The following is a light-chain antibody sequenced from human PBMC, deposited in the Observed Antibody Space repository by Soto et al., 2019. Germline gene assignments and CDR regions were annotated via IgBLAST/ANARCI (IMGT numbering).Light chain of an antibody. V-gene: IGKV3-15*01. CDR2: GAS. Sequence: EVVLTQSPATLSVSPGERATLSCRASQTVGTNLAWYQQRPGQAPRLLIYGASTRPTGIPARFSGSGSGSEFTLTISSLQSDDFAVYYCQQYNKWPLFTFGPGTRVDNK. CDR1: QTVGTN. J-gene: IGKJ3*01. CDR3: QQYNKWPLFT.